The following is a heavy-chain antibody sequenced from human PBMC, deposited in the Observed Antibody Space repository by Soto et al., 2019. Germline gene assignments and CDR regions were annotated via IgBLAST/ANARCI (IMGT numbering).Heavy chain of an antibody. CDR3: AKDRLAGNFDY. V-gene: IGHV3-23*01. CDR1: GFTFNNYA. Sequence: GGSLRLSCAASGFTFNNYAMNWVRQAPGKGLEWVTTISATGGSTYYADSVKGRFTISRDNSKNTLYLQMNGLRVEDTAVYYCAKDRLAGNFDYWGQGTQVTVSS. CDR2: ISATGGST. J-gene: IGHJ4*02.